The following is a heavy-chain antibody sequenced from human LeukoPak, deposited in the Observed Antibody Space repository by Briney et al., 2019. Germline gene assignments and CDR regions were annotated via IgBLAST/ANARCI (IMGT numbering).Heavy chain of an antibody. CDR1: GFTFSSYE. J-gene: IGHJ6*04. CDR2: LSSSGSTI. D-gene: IGHD3-10*02. V-gene: IGHV3-48*03. CDR3: AELGITMIGGV. Sequence: GGSLRLSCAASGFTFSSYEMNWVRQAPGKGREWVSYLSSSGSTIYYADSVKGRFTISRDNAKNSLYLQMNSLRAEDTAVYYCAELGITMIGGVWGKGTTVTISS.